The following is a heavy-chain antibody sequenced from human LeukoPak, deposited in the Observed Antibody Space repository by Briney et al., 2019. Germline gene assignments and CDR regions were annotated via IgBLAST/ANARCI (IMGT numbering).Heavy chain of an antibody. CDR1: GYTFTSYF. CDR3: ARDVPPGYFDY. J-gene: IGHJ4*02. CDR2: INPSGGST. Sequence: ASVKVSCKASGYTFTSYFMHWVRQAPGQGLEWMGTINPSGGSTSYAQKFQGRVTMTRDTSTSTVYMELSSLRSEETAVFYCARDVPPGYFDYWGQGTLVTVSS. V-gene: IGHV1-46*01.